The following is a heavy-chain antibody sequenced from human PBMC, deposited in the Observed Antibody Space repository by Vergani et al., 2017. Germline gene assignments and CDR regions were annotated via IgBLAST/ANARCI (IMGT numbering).Heavy chain of an antibody. V-gene: IGHV4-31*03. D-gene: IGHD3-16*01. CDR1: GGSISSGGYY. CDR2: INHSGST. CDR3: ARVGKGGGLDY. Sequence: QVQLQESGPGLVKPSQTLSLTCTVSGGSISSGGYYWSWIRQHPGKGLEWIGEINHSGSTNYNPSLKSRVTISVDTSKNQFSLKLSSVTAADTAVYYCARVGKGGGLDYWGQGTLVTVSS. J-gene: IGHJ4*02.